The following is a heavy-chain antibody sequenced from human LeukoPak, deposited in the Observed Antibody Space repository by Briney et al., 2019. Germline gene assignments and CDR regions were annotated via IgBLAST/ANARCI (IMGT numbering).Heavy chain of an antibody. D-gene: IGHD3-10*01. V-gene: IGHV4-4*07. CDR1: GGSICSYY. Sequence: SETLSLTCTVSGGSICSYYWSWIRQPAGKGLEWIGRIYTSGSTNYNPSLKSRVTMSVDTSKNQFSLKLSSVTAADTAVYYCASHYYGSDYYFDYWGQGTLVTVSS. CDR2: IYTSGST. J-gene: IGHJ4*02. CDR3: ASHYYGSDYYFDY.